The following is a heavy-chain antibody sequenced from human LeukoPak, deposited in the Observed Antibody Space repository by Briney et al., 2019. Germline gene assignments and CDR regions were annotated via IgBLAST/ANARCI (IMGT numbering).Heavy chain of an antibody. J-gene: IGHJ4*02. CDR3: AYFHVTSRSFDPD. CDR1: GFSFSGYG. V-gene: IGHV3-30*02. D-gene: IGHD3-9*01. CDR2: IRYDESNI. Sequence: GSLRPSCAASGFSFSGYGMHWVRQAPGKGLEWVAFIRYDESNIYYIDSVKGRFTISRDNSKNTLHLQMNSLRAEDTAVYHCAYFHVTSRSFDPDWGQGTLVIVSS.